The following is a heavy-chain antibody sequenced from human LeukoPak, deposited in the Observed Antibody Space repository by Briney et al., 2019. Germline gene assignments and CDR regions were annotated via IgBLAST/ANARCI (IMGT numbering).Heavy chain of an antibody. D-gene: IGHD4-23*01. CDR3: ARRGAVYGGNDFDY. CDR1: NGSISNYY. CDR2: IYYSGST. Sequence: SETLSLTCTVSNGSISNYYWSWIRQTTGKGLEGIGFIYYSGSTNYNPSLKSRVTMSVDTSKNQFSLKLSSVTASDTAVYYCARRGAVYGGNDFDYWGQGTLVTVSS. V-gene: IGHV4-59*08. J-gene: IGHJ4*02.